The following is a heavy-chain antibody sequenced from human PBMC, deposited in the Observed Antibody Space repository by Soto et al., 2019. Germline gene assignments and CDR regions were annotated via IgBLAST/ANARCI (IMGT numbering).Heavy chain of an antibody. J-gene: IGHJ4*02. CDR3: ARDQALDIVVVTAIDY. Sequence: PGGSLRLSCAASGFTFSSYAMHWVRQAPGKGLEWVAVISYDGSNKYYADSVKGQFTISRDNSKNTLYLQMNSLRAEDTAVYYCARDQALDIVVVTAIDYWGQGTLVTVSS. D-gene: IGHD2-21*02. CDR2: ISYDGSNK. V-gene: IGHV3-30-3*01. CDR1: GFTFSSYA.